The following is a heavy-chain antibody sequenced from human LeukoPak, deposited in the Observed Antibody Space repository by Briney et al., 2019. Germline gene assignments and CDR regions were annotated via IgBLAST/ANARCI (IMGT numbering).Heavy chain of an antibody. V-gene: IGHV4-4*07. CDR3: ARDEVAGTRNWFDP. D-gene: IGHD6-19*01. CDR1: GGSISSYY. CDR2: IYTSGST. Sequence: SETLSLTCTVSGGSISSYYWSWLRQPAGKGLEWIGRIYTSGSTNYNPSLKSRVTMSVDTSKNQFSLKLSSVTAADTAVYYCARDEVAGTRNWFDPWGQGTLVTVSS. J-gene: IGHJ5*02.